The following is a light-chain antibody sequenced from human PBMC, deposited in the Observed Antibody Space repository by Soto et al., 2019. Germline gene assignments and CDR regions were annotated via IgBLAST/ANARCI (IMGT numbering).Light chain of an antibody. Sequence: GDRVTITCRASQSISSWLAWYQQKPGKAPKLLIYDASSLESGVPSRFSGSGSGTEFTLTISSLQPDDFATYYCQQYNSYLYTFGQGTSWRSN. CDR1: QSISSW. J-gene: IGKJ2*01. V-gene: IGKV1-5*01. CDR3: QQYNSYLYT. CDR2: DAS.